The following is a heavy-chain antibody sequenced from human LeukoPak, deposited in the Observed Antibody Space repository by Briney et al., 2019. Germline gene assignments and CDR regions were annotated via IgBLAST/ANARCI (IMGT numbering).Heavy chain of an antibody. J-gene: IGHJ6*03. V-gene: IGHV1-69*05. CDR1: GGTVSSYA. CDR3: ARASYSSSSAYYYYYYMDV. D-gene: IGHD6-6*01. Sequence: ASVKVSFKASGGTVSSYAISWVRQAPGQGLEWMGGIIPIFGRANYAQKFQGRVTITTDESTSTASMELSSLRSEDTAVYYCARASYSSSSAYYYYYYMDVWGKGTTVTVSS. CDR2: IIPIFGRA.